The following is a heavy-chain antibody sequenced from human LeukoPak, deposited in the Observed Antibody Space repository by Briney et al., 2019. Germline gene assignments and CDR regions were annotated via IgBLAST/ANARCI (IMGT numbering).Heavy chain of an antibody. CDR1: GYTFTSYG. CDR3: ARGAISSHGFDI. V-gene: IGHV1-18*01. Sequence: ASVKVSCKASGYTFTSYGINWVRQAPGQGLEWMGWIGTDNGNTNYAQKFQDRVTMTTDTSTTTAYMELRSLSSDDTAVYYCARGAISSHGFDIWGQGTMVTVSS. CDR2: IGTDNGNT. D-gene: IGHD3-3*01. J-gene: IGHJ3*02.